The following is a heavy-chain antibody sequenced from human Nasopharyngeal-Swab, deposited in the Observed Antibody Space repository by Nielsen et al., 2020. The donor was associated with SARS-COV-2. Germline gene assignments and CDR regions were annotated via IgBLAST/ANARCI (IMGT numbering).Heavy chain of an antibody. CDR1: GFTFTTYA. D-gene: IGHD3-9*01. CDR2: ISYDGSKR. CDR3: AKDHSQRHSDWLSSDGLDV. V-gene: IGHV3-30*18. J-gene: IGHJ6*02. Sequence: GESLKISCAASGFTFTTYAMHWVRQAPGKGPEWVAVISYDGSKRYFTESVKGRFTISRDNSKNTLFLQMYSLRADDTAVYYCAKDHSQRHSDWLSSDGLDVWGQGTMVTVSS.